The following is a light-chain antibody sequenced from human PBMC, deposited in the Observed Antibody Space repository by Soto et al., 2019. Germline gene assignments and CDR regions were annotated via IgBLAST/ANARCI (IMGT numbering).Light chain of an antibody. CDR1: QAMSTY. CDR3: QQLNGYQLA. J-gene: IGKJ4*01. Sequence: DIQLTQSPSFLSAFVGDTVTITCRASQAMSTYLAWYQQKPGKVPKLLIRSASTLQSGVPPRFSGGGSGTELTLTSSTLRPGDCGIYYCQQLNGYQLAFGGGTNVEIK. CDR2: SAS. V-gene: IGKV1-9*01.